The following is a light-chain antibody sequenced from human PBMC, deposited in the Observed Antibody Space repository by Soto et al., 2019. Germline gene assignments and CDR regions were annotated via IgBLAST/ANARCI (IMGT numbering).Light chain of an antibody. Sequence: QSVLTQPPSASGTPGQRVTISCSGSSSNIGDNYVFWYQQFPGAAPKPLIFNNNQRPSGVPDRFSGAKSGTSASLSISGLRSEDEADYHCAAWDDSLSGWVFGGGIKVTVL. J-gene: IGLJ3*02. V-gene: IGLV1-47*02. CDR3: AAWDDSLSGWV. CDR1: SSNIGDNY. CDR2: NNN.